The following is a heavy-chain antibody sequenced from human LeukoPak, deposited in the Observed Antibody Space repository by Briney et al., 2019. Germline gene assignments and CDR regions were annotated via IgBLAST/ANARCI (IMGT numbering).Heavy chain of an antibody. CDR2: ISYDRSNK. D-gene: IGHD7-27*01. V-gene: IGHV3-30*01. CDR3: ARDWGRYYYYYMDV. CDR1: GFTFSSYA. J-gene: IGHJ6*03. Sequence: GGSLRLSCAASGFTFSSYAMHWVRQAPGKGLEWVAVISYDRSNKAYADSVKGRFTISRDNSKNTLYLQMNSLRAEDTAVYHCARDWGRYYYYYMDVWGKGTTVTVSS.